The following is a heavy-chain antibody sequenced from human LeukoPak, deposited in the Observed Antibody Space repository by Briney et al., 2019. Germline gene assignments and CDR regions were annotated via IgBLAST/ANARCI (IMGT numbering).Heavy chain of an antibody. CDR2: IYYTGSI. D-gene: IGHD5-24*01. J-gene: IGHJ4*02. V-gene: IGHV4-59*01. CDR1: GGSIKNYF. CDR3: ARIRGQDGYKFYFDS. Sequence: SETLSLICSVSGGSIKNYFWGWVRQTPGKGLEWIGYIYYTGSITYKPSLKRRVSMSVDTSKNQFSLNLSSMTAADTAVYCCARIRGQDGYKFYFDSWGQGTLVTVSS.